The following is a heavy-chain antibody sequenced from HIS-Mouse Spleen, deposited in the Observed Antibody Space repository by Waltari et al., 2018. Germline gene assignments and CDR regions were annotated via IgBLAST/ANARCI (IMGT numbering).Heavy chain of an antibody. Sequence: QVQLVQAVAEVKKPGASGKGSCKASGYTFTSSDTNGGGQATGQGIEWMGWMNPNSGNTGYAQKFQGRVTMTRNTSISTAYMELSSLRSEDTAVYYCARGHDYSNYFDYWGQGTLVTVSS. D-gene: IGHD4-4*01. CDR2: MNPNSGNT. CDR3: ARGHDYSNYFDY. J-gene: IGHJ4*02. V-gene: IGHV1-8*01. CDR1: GYTFTSSD.